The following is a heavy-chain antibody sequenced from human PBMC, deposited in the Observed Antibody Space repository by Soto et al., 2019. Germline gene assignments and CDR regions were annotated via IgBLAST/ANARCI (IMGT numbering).Heavy chain of an antibody. CDR2: INSDGSST. CDR3: VRGGYMHACDI. J-gene: IGHJ3*02. CDR1: GFNFSTYW. Sequence: EVQLVESGGGLAQPGGSLRLSCAAAGFNFSTYWMYWVRQAPGKGLVWVAHINSDGSSTNYAEAVKGRFTFSRDNAKNTLYLQMNSLRAEDTAVYYCVRGGYMHACDIWGQGTMVTVSS. D-gene: IGHD1-1*01. V-gene: IGHV3-74*01.